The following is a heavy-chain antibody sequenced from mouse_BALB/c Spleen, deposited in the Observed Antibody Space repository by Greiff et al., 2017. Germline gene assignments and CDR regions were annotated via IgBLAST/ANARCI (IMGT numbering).Heavy chain of an antibody. CDR3: ARDGYDRFDY. D-gene: IGHD2-2*01. Sequence: EVMLVESGPGLVKPSQSLSLTCTVTGYSITSDYAWNWIRQFPGNKLEWMGYISYSGSTSYNPSLKSRISITRDTSKNQFFLQLNSVTTEDTATYYCARDGYDRFDYWGQGTTLTVSS. CDR1: GYSITSDYA. V-gene: IGHV3-2*02. CDR2: ISYSGST. J-gene: IGHJ2*01.